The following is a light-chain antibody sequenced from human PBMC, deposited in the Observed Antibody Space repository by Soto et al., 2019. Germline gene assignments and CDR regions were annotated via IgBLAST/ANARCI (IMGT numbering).Light chain of an antibody. CDR1: QSISSW. J-gene: IGKJ1*01. V-gene: IGKV1-5*03. CDR3: QQYNSYSWT. CDR2: KAS. Sequence: IQMTQSPSTLSASVGDRVSITCRASQSISSWLAWYQQKPGKAPKLLIYKASSLESGVPSRFSGSGSGTEFTLTISSLQPDDFATNYCQQYNSYSWTFGQGTKVDIK.